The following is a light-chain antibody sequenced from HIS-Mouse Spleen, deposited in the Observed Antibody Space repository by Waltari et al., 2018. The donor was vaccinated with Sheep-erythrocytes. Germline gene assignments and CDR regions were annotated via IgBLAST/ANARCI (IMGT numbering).Light chain of an antibody. CDR3: CSYAGSYNHV. J-gene: IGLJ1*01. V-gene: IGLV2-23*02. CDR1: SSDVGSYNL. CDR2: DVS. Sequence: QSALTQPASVSGSPGQSITISCPGTSSDVGSYNLSSWYQQHPGKAPKLMIYDVSKRPSWVPDRFSGSKSGNTASLTISGLQAEDEADYYCCSYAGSYNHVFATGTKVTVL.